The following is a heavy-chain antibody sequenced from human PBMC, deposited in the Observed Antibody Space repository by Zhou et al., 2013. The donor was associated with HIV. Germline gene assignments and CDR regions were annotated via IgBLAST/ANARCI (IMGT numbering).Heavy chain of an antibody. Sequence: QVQLVQSGAEVKKLGASVMISCKASGYSFTRHKIHWLRQAPGQGLEWMGKMNSDGNGAYAQKFQDRITMTRDLSTTTVYMHLRRLKSEDTAVYYCARGRYDLAYWGQGTLVTVSS. CDR2: MNSDGNGA. V-gene: IGHV1-46*01. CDR3: ARGRYDLAY. J-gene: IGHJ4*02. D-gene: IGHD5-12*01. CDR1: GYSFTRHK.